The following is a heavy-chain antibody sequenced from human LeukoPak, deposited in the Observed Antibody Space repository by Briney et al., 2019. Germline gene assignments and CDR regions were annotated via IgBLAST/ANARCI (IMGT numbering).Heavy chain of an antibody. CDR3: ARVPGRGLYYFAD. CDR2: ISSSGGIT. J-gene: IGHJ4*02. V-gene: IGHV3-64*01. D-gene: IGHD4/OR15-4a*01. CDR1: GFTFNTYA. Sequence: GGSLRLSCAASGFTFNTYAMHWVRQAPGKGLEFVSSISSSGGITNYANSVKGRFTISRDDSKNTLYLQMGSLRPEDMAVYYCARVPGRGLYYFADWGEGTLVTVSS.